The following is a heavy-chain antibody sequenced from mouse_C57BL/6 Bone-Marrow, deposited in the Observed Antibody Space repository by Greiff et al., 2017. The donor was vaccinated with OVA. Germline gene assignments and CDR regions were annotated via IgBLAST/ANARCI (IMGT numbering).Heavy chain of an antibody. D-gene: IGHD1-1*01. V-gene: IGHV1-72*01. CDR1: GYTFTSYW. CDR3: AKRGKYYYGSSYAMDY. CDR2: IDPNSGGT. Sequence: QVHVKQSGAELMKPGASVKLSCKASGYTFTSYWMHWVKQRPGRGLEWIGRIDPNSGGTKYNEKFKSKATLTVDKPSSTAYMQLTSLTSEDSAVYYCAKRGKYYYGSSYAMDYWGQGTSVTVSS. J-gene: IGHJ4*01.